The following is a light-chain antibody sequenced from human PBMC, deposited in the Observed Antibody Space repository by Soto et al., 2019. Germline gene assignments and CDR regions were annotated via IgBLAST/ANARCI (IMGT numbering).Light chain of an antibody. CDR3: QQYNNWPPWT. CDR2: GAS. Sequence: EIVMTQSPATLSVSPGERATLSCRASQSVSSELAWYQQKPGQAPRLLIYGASTRATGIPARFSGSGSGTEFTLTISSLQSEDFAVYYCQQYNNWPPWTFGQGTKVEIK. J-gene: IGKJ1*01. V-gene: IGKV3-15*01. CDR1: QSVSSE.